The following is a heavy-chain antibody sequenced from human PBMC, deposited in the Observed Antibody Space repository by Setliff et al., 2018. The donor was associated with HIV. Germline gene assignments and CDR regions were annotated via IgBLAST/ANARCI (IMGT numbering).Heavy chain of an antibody. V-gene: IGHV4-39*01. CDR1: GDSITNDDYY. CDR3: ASPYYYDSSGYWYFDL. CDR2: IHYNGRT. J-gene: IGHJ2*01. D-gene: IGHD3-22*01. Sequence: SETLSLTCTVSGDSITNDDYYWGWIRQPPGKGLEWIAIIHYNGRTYYDPSLKSRVSLSVDTSKNQFSLKLSSVTATDTAVYYCASPYYYDSSGYWYFDLWGRGTLVTVSS.